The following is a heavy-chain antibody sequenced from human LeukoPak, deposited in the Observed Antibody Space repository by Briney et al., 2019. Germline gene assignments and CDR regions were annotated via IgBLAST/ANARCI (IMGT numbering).Heavy chain of an antibody. CDR3: ARVSGYDFIDY. D-gene: IGHD5-12*01. CDR1: GGSISSGSYY. J-gene: IGHJ4*02. V-gene: IGHV4-61*02. CDR2: IYTSGST. Sequence: SETLSLTCTVSGGSISSGSYYWSWIRQPAGKGLEWIGRIYTSGSTNYNPSLKSRVTISVDTSKNQFSLKLSSVTAADTAVYYCARVSGYDFIDYWSQGTLVTVSS.